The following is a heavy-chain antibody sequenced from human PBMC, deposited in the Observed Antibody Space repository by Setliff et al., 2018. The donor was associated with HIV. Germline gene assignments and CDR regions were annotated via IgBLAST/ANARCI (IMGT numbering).Heavy chain of an antibody. Sequence: GASVKVSCKASGGTSNTYAINWVRQAPGQGLEWMGQVITILDITSYAQKFQGRVTITADESTNTMYMELSSLRSDDTAVYYCAGPGGDEAFDIWGQGTMVTVS. V-gene: IGHV1-69*10. D-gene: IGHD3-16*01. J-gene: IGHJ3*02. CDR3: AGPGGDEAFDI. CDR1: GGTSNTYA. CDR2: VITILDIT.